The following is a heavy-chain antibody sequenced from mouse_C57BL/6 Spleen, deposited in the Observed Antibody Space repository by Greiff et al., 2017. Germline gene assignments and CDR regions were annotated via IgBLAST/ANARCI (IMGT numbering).Heavy chain of an antibody. Sequence: QVQLQQPGAELVMPGASVKLSCKASGYTFTSYWMHWVKQRPGQGLEWIGEIDPSDSYTNYNQKFKGKSTLTVDKSSSTAYMQLSSLTSEDSAVYYCARSYSAMDYWGQGTSVTVSS. J-gene: IGHJ4*01. V-gene: IGHV1-69*01. CDR3: ARSYSAMDY. CDR1: GYTFTSYW. CDR2: IDPSDSYT.